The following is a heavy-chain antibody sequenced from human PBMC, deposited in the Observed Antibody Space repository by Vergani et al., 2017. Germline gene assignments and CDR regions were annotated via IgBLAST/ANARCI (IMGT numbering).Heavy chain of an antibody. J-gene: IGHJ2*01. V-gene: IGHV3-23*01. CDR2: ISGSGGST. D-gene: IGHD6-19*01. CDR1: GFTFSSYA. CDR3: AKAIAVAYLPYWYFDL. Sequence: EVQLLESGGGLVQPGGSLRLSCAASGFTFSSYAMSWVRQAPGKGLEWVSVISGSGGSTYYADSVKGRFTSSRDNSKNTLYLQMNSLRAEDTAVYYCAKAIAVAYLPYWYFDLWGRGTLVTVSS.